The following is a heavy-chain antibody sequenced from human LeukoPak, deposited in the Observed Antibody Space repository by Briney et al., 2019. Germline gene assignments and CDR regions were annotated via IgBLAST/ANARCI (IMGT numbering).Heavy chain of an antibody. D-gene: IGHD1-26*01. CDR1: GGTFSSYA. Sequence: SVKVSCKASGGTFSSYAISWVRQAPGQGLEWMERIIPILGIANYAQKFQGRVTITADKSTSTAYMELSSLRSEDTAVYYCARGGSYSPSLDVWGKGTTVTVSS. CDR2: IIPILGIA. CDR3: ARGGSYSPSLDV. V-gene: IGHV1-69*04. J-gene: IGHJ6*04.